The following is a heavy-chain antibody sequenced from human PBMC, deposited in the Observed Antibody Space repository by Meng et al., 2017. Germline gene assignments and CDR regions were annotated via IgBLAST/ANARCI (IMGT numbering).Heavy chain of an antibody. CDR2: LNHSGST. D-gene: IGHD5-12*01. CDR1: GGSVNGYY. CDR3: ARGRSIVATRVAWFDP. J-gene: IGHJ5*02. Sequence: QVDRRQWRAGLLSASVNLSRTLAVYGGSVNGYYWSRLRQPQGHGLGWIGKLNHSGSTNYHPYLKSRVTISVDTSKNHFSLKLSSVTAADTAVYYCARGRSIVATRVAWFDPWGQGTLVTVSS. V-gene: IGHV4-34*02.